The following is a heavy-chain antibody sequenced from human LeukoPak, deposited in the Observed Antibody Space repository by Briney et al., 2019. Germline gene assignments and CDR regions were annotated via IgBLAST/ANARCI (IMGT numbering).Heavy chain of an antibody. CDR3: AKVKGRAAAGTCAWFDP. Sequence: GGSLRLSCAVSGFTFSSYAMSWVRQAPGKGLEWVSAISGSGGSTYYADSVKGRFTISRDNSKNTLYLQLDSLRAEDTAVYYCAKVKGRAAAGTCAWFDPWGQGTLVTVSS. V-gene: IGHV3-23*01. CDR2: ISGSGGST. D-gene: IGHD6-13*01. J-gene: IGHJ5*02. CDR1: GFTFSSYA.